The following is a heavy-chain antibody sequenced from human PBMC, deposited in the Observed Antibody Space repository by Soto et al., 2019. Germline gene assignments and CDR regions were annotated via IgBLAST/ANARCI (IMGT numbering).Heavy chain of an antibody. CDR2: IDYSGST. V-gene: IGHV4-39*01. CDR3: ARHVSVSGFESYFDQ. D-gene: IGHD5-12*01. CDR1: GDSISSSGYY. J-gene: IGHJ4*02. Sequence: QLHMQESGPGPVKPSETLSLTCTVSGDSISSSGYYWAWIRQPPGKGLEWIGNIDYSGSTYYNPSLKGRVAFSVDTSKNQFSLKVTSVTAADTAVYYCARHVSVSGFESYFDQWGQGTLVTVSS.